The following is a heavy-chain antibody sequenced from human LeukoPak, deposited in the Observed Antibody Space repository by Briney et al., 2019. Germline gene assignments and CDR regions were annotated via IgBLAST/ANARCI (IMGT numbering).Heavy chain of an antibody. V-gene: IGHV4-31*03. CDR2: IYYSGST. CDR1: GGSISSGGYY. J-gene: IGHJ4*02. CDR3: ARSPYTGDLKYDFDY. Sequence: SETLSLTCTVSGGSISSGGYYWSWIRQHPGKGLEWIGYIYYSGSTYYNPSLKSRVTISVDTSKNQFSLKLSSVTAADTAVYYCARSPYTGDLKYDFDYWGQGTLVTVSS. D-gene: IGHD3-16*01.